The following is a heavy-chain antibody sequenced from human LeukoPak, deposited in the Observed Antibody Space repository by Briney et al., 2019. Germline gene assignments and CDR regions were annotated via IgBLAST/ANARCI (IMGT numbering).Heavy chain of an antibody. V-gene: IGHV4-39*07. CDR1: GGSISSSRYY. CDR3: ARSRRAGSGYYRPWYFDL. D-gene: IGHD3-22*01. Sequence: SETLSLTCTVSGGSISSSRYYWGWIRQPPGRGLEWIGSIYYSGSTYYNPSLKSRVTISVDTSKNQFSLKLSSVTAADTAVYYCARSRRAGSGYYRPWYFDLWGRGTLVTVSS. J-gene: IGHJ2*01. CDR2: IYYSGST.